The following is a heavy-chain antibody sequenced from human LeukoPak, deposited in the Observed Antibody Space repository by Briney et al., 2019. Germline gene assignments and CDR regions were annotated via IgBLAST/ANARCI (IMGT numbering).Heavy chain of an antibody. D-gene: IGHD2-15*01. CDR1: GGSFSGYY. CDR2: IYYSGST. V-gene: IGHV4-59*01. Sequence: SETLSLACAVYGGSFSGYYWSWIRQPPGKGLEWIGYIYYSGSTNYNPSLTSRVTISVDTSKTQFSLKLSSVTAADTAVYYCARDSGYCSGGSCYFDYWGQGTLVTVSS. J-gene: IGHJ4*02. CDR3: ARDSGYCSGGSCYFDY.